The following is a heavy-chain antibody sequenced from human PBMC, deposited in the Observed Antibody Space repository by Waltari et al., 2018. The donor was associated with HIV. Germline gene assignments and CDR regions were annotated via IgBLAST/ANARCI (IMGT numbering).Heavy chain of an antibody. J-gene: IGHJ3*02. CDR2: INPDSGVT. V-gene: IGHV1-2*02. CDR3: ARVGSSWNFGSHNFDI. Sequence: QVQLVQSGAEVKKPGASVTVSCKHSGYTFIDYYTHWVRQAPGQGLEWMGWINPDSGVTKSGQKFQGRVTMTRDTSISTVFLQLSGLRSDDTGVYYCARVGSSWNFGSHNFDIWGQGTMVTVSS. D-gene: IGHD1-7*01. CDR1: GYTFIDYY.